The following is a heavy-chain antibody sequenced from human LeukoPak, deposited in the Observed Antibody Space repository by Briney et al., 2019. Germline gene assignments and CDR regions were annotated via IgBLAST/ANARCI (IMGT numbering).Heavy chain of an antibody. CDR1: GFTFDDYA. CDR2: ISWNSGSI. Sequence: GGSLRLSCAASGFTFDDYAMHWVRQAPGKGLEWVSGISWNSGSIGYADSVKGRFTISRDNAKNSLYLQMSSLRPEDTALYYCAKDSSGSGWYYFDYWGQGTLVTVSS. D-gene: IGHD6-19*01. J-gene: IGHJ4*02. V-gene: IGHV3-9*01. CDR3: AKDSSGSGWYYFDY.